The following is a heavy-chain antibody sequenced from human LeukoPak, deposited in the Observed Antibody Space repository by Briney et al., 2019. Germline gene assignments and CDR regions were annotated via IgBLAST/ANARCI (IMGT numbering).Heavy chain of an antibody. D-gene: IGHD6-13*01. V-gene: IGHV6-1*01. CDR1: GDSVSSNSAA. CDR2: TYYRSKWYN. CDR3: ARDGRREQQLVHDYYYYGMDV. Sequence: SQTLSLTCAISGDSVSSNSAAWNWIRQSPSRGLGWLGRTYYRSKWYNDYAVSVKSRITINPDTSKNQFSLQLNSVTPEDTAVYYCARDGRREQQLVHDYYYYGMDVWGQGTTVTVSS. J-gene: IGHJ6*02.